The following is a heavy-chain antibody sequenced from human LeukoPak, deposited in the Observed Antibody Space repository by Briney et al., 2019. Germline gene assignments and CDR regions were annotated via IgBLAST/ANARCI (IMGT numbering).Heavy chain of an antibody. CDR2: IHPNTRGS. Sequence: ASVKVVYRACGYTFTGHYIHWVRQPPGQGRAWTSWIHPNTRGSNSAQTFQGSVTMSRDPSISTAYMDLSRLRSDDTAVYYCARAVGYGSGTYRQYYFDFWGQGTLVNVFS. D-gene: IGHD3-10*01. CDR3: ARAVGYGSGTYRQYYFDF. J-gene: IGHJ4*02. CDR1: GYTFTGHY. V-gene: IGHV1-2*02.